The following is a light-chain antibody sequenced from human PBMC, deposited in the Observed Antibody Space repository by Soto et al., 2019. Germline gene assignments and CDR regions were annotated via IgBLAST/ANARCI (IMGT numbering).Light chain of an antibody. CDR1: SSDVGANNY. CDR2: EVT. CDR3: SSYAGANRV. Sequence: QYALTQTRSASGSPGQSGTISCTGTSSDVGANNYVSWYQQHPGKAPKLMIYEVTKRPSGVPDRFSGSKSGNTASLTVSGLQAEDEADYYCSSYAGANRVFGTGTKLTVL. V-gene: IGLV2-8*01. J-gene: IGLJ1*01.